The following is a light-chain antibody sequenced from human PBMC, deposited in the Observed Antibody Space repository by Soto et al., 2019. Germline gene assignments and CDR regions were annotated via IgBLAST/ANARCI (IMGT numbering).Light chain of an antibody. CDR3: LQEYNYPWT. V-gene: IGKV1-6*01. J-gene: IGKJ1*01. CDR2: AAS. Sequence: AIQMTQSPSSLLASVEDRVTIICRTTQDIGNDLGWYQEKPGQAPKLLSYAASKLQSGVPPRFSGSCTGTDFTLTISGLQPEDFATYYCLQEYNYPWTFGQGTKVYI. CDR1: QDIGND.